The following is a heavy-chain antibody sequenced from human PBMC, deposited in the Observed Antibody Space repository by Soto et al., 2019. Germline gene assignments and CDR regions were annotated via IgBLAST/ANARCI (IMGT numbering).Heavy chain of an antibody. CDR2: IDPSDSYT. J-gene: IGHJ6*02. D-gene: IGHD6-19*01. V-gene: IGHV5-10-1*01. Sequence: PXEXLKISCKCSGYXFTNYWIIWVRHMPGKGLEFMGRIDPSDSYTNYSPYFQGHVTISADKSISTAYLQWRSLKASDTATYYCARHLYSSGWYRINTYYYYGMDVWGQGTTVTVSS. CDR1: GYXFTNYW. CDR3: ARHLYSSGWYRINTYYYYGMDV.